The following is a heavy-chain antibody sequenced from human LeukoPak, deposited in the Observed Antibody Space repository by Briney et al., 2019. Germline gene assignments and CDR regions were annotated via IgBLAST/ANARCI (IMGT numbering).Heavy chain of an antibody. D-gene: IGHD6-13*01. CDR1: GYTFTGYY. V-gene: IGHV1-2*02. Sequence: ASVTVSCKASGYTFTGYYMHWVRQPHGQGLEWMGWINPNSGGTNYAQKFQGRVTMTRDTSISTAYMELSRLRSDDTAVYYCAAGIAAAGYNFDYWGQGTLVTVSS. CDR3: AAGIAAAGYNFDY. CDR2: INPNSGGT. J-gene: IGHJ4*02.